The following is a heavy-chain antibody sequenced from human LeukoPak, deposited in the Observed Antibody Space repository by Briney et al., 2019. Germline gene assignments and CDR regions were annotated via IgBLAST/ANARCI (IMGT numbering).Heavy chain of an antibody. V-gene: IGHV4-34*01. Sequence: PSETLSLTCAVYGGSFSGYYWSWIRQPPGKGLEWIGEINHSGSTNYNPSLKSRVTISVDTSKNQFSLKLSSVTPADTAVYYCARGRGITMVRDLDYWGQGTLVTVSS. CDR3: ARGRGITMVRDLDY. J-gene: IGHJ4*02. CDR2: INHSGST. CDR1: GGSFSGYY. D-gene: IGHD3-10*01.